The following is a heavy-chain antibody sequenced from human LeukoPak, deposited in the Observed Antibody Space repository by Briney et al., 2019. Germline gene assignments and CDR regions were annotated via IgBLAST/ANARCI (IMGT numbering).Heavy chain of an antibody. V-gene: IGHV3-23*01. Sequence: GGSLTLTCAASGYSFSIYDRNWIRQAPGKGLEWVSTISSDGGSTYYADSVKGRFTISRDNPKNTLYLQMNSVRAEDTAVYYCARSYCSITTCYRDFDYWGQGTLVTVSS. CDR3: ARSYCSITTCYRDFDY. CDR2: ISSDGGST. J-gene: IGHJ4*02. CDR1: GYSFSIYD. D-gene: IGHD2-2*02.